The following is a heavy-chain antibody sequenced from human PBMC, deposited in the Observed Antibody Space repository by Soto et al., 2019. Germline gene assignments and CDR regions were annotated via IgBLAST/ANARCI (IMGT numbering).Heavy chain of an antibody. V-gene: IGHV1-8*01. Sequence: QVQLVQSGAEVKKPGASVKVSCKASGYTFTSYDINWVRQATGQGLEWTGWMNPNSGNTGYAQKFQGRVTMTRNTSISTAYMELSSLRSEVTAVYYCARERTGTTSMDVWGQGTTVTVSS. CDR1: GYTFTSYD. CDR3: ARERTGTTSMDV. J-gene: IGHJ6*02. D-gene: IGHD1-1*01. CDR2: MNPNSGNT.